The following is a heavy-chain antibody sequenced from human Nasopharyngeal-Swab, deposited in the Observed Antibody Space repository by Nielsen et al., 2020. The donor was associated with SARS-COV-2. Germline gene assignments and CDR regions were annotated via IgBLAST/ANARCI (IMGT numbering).Heavy chain of an antibody. Sequence: SVKVSCKASGGTFSSYAISWVRQAPGQGLEWMGRIIPIFGIANYAQKLQGRVTITADKSTSTAYMDLSSLRSEDTAVYYCASQGGGDYYDSRRYYNYVMDVWGQGTTVTVSS. CDR1: GGTFSSYA. D-gene: IGHD3-22*01. CDR3: ASQGGGDYYDSRRYYNYVMDV. CDR2: IIPIFGIA. V-gene: IGHV1-69*04. J-gene: IGHJ6*02.